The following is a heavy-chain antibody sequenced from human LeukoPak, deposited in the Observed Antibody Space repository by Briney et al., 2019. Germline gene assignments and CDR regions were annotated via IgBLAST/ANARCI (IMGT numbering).Heavy chain of an antibody. V-gene: IGHV1-46*01. CDR1: GYTFTSYY. Sequence: ASVKVSCKASGYTFTSYYMHWVRQAPGQGLEWMGIINPSGGSTSYAQKFQGRVTMTRDTSISTAYMELSRLRSDDTAVYYCARDDDSSGYAFDIWGQGTMVTVSS. D-gene: IGHD3-22*01. CDR3: ARDDDSSGYAFDI. J-gene: IGHJ3*02. CDR2: INPSGGST.